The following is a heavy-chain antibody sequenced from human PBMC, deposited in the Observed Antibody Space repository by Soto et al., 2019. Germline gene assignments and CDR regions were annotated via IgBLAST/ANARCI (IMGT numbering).Heavy chain of an antibody. Sequence: ASVKVSCKASGYTFTSYAMHWVRQAPGQRLEWMGWINAGNGNTKYSQKFQGRVTITRDTSASTAYMELSSLRSEDTAVYYCAREYSSSSWFDPWGQGTLVTVSS. V-gene: IGHV1-3*01. CDR2: INAGNGNT. CDR1: GYTFTSYA. D-gene: IGHD6-6*01. CDR3: AREYSSSSWFDP. J-gene: IGHJ5*02.